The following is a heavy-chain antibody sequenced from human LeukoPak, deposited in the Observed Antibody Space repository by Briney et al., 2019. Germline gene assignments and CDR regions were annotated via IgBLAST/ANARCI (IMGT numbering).Heavy chain of an antibody. Sequence: GGSLRLSCAASGFTFSSYEMNWVRQAPGKGLEWVSYISSSGSTTYYADSVKGRFTISRDNAKNSLYPQINSLRAEDTAIYYRARGEITVTMRYFDYWGQGTLVTVSS. CDR3: ARGEITVTMRYFDY. CDR1: GFTFSSYE. V-gene: IGHV3-48*03. D-gene: IGHD4-17*01. J-gene: IGHJ4*02. CDR2: ISSSGSTT.